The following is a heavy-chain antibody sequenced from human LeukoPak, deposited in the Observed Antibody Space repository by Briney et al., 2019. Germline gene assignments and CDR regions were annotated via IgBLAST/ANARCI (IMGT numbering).Heavy chain of an antibody. CDR1: GGTFSSYA. J-gene: IGHJ5*02. CDR2: IIPIFGTA. CDR3: ARESYDSSGYYLYNWFDP. Sequence: ASVKVSCKASGGTFSSYAISWVRQAPGQGLEWMGGIIPIFGTANYAQKFQGRVTITTDESTSTAYMELSSLRSEDTAVCYCARESYDSSGYYLYNWFDPWGQGTLVTVSS. D-gene: IGHD3-22*01. V-gene: IGHV1-69*05.